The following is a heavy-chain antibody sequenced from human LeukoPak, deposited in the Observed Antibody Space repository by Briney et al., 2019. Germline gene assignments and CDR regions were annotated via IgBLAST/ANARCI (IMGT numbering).Heavy chain of an antibody. D-gene: IGHD3-9*01. Sequence: TGGSLRLSCAASGFTFSSYGMSWVRQAPGKGLEWVSAISGSGGSTYYADSVKGRFTISRDNSKNTLYLQMNSLRAEDTAVYYCAKGGNFDWLNNFDPWGQGTLVTVSS. J-gene: IGHJ5*02. CDR3: AKGGNFDWLNNFDP. V-gene: IGHV3-23*01. CDR2: ISGSGGST. CDR1: GFTFSSYG.